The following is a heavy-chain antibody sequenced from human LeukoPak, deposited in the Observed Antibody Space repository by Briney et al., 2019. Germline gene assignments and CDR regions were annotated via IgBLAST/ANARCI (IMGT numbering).Heavy chain of an antibody. CDR3: ARFYSYGYLGMDV. Sequence: GSLRLSCAASGFTFSSYSMNWVRQAPGKGLEWIGEINHSGSTHYNPSLKSRVTISVDTSQKQFSLRLTSVTAADTAVYYCARFYSYGYLGMDVWGKGTTVTISS. D-gene: IGHD5-18*01. J-gene: IGHJ6*03. CDR2: INHSGST. V-gene: IGHV4-34*01. CDR1: GFTFSSYS.